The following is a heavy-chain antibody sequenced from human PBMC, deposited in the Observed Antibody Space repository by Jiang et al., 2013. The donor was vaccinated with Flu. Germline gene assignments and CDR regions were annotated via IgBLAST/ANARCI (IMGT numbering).Heavy chain of an antibody. Sequence: QTLSLTCAISGDSVSSNSAAWSWIRQSPSRGLEWLGRTYYRSKWYNDYALSVKGRISVNPDTYKNQFSLQLNSVTSEDTAVYYCARDRTTVLTPGYWYFDLWGRGTLVTVSS. V-gene: IGHV6-1*01. CDR1: GDSVSSNSAA. CDR2: TYYRSKWYN. D-gene: IGHD4-23*01. CDR3: ARDRTTVLTPGYWYFDL. J-gene: IGHJ2*01.